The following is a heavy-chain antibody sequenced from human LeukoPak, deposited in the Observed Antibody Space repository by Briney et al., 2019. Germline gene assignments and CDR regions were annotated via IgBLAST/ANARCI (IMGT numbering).Heavy chain of an antibody. CDR3: LGGVAADY. CDR1: RFSFSHYW. D-gene: IGHD3-16*01. J-gene: IGHJ4*02. Sequence: GGSLRLSCAASRFSFSHYWMTWVRQAPGKGVEWVANINQDASDKHYADSVKGRFTISRDNAKNSLYLQMNSLRVEDTAVYYCLGGVAADYWGRGILVTVSS. CDR2: INQDASDK. V-gene: IGHV3-7*01.